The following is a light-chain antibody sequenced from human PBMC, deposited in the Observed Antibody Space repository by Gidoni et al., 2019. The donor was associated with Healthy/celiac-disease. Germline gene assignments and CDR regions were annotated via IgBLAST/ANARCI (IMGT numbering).Light chain of an antibody. CDR2: DAS. V-gene: IGKV1-5*01. CDR1: QSISSW. CDR3: QQYNSYLWT. J-gene: IGKJ1*01. Sequence: DIQMNQSPSTLSASVGDRVTITCRASQSISSWLAWYQQKPGKAPKLLIYDASRLESGVPSRFSGSGSGTEFTLTISSLQPDDFATYYCQQYNSYLWTFGQGTKVEIK.